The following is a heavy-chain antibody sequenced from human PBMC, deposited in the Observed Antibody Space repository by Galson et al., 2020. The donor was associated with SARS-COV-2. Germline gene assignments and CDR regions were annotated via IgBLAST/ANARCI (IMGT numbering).Heavy chain of an antibody. V-gene: IGHV3-33*01. Sequence: TGGSLRLSCAASGFTFSSYGMHWVRQAPGKGLEWVAVIWYDGSNQYYADSVKGRFTISRDNSKNTLYLQMNSLRAEDTAVYYCAREPPPDEYSSGWWDWYFDLWGRGTLVTVSS. D-gene: IGHD6-19*01. CDR1: GFTFSSYG. CDR3: AREPPPDEYSSGWWDWYFDL. J-gene: IGHJ2*01. CDR2: IWYDGSNQ.